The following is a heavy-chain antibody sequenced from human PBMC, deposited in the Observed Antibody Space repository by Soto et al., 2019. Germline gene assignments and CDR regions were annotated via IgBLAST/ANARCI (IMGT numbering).Heavy chain of an antibody. CDR3: ARRSISGTFYFDY. D-gene: IGHD1-1*01. V-gene: IGHV3-23*01. CDR1: GFTFSSHA. J-gene: IGHJ4*02. Sequence: EVQLLESGGGLVQPGVSLTLSCAASGFTFSSHAMSWVRQAPGEGLEWVSSIGTTFGTHYADSVKGRFTISRDNSKNTVYLEMTSLRVEDTAVFYCARRSISGTFYFDYWGQGTLVTVSS. CDR2: IGTTFGT.